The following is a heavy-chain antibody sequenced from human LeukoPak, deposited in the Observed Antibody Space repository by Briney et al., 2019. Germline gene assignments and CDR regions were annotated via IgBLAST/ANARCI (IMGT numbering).Heavy chain of an antibody. J-gene: IGHJ4*02. CDR1: GGSISSGIYY. D-gene: IGHD6-19*01. V-gene: IGHV4-39*07. CDR2: MYDSENT. Sequence: SETLSLTCTVSGGSISSGIYYWGWIRQPPGKGLEWIRSMYDSENTYSNPSLKSRVTISVNTSKNQFSLKLTSVTAADTAVYYCARGSSGIDYWGQGTLVTVSS. CDR3: ARGSSGIDY.